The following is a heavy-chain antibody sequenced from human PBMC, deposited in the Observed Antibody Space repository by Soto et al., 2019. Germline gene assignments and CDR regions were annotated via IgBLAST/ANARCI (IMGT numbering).Heavy chain of an antibody. V-gene: IGHV3-30-3*01. CDR1: GFTFSSYD. Sequence: QVQLVESGGGLVQPGRSLRLSCAASGFTFSSYDMHWVRQAPGKGLEWVAVISYDGSNKYYADSVKGRFTISRDNSKNTLYLPMNSQRAEDKAVYYCVVDRRDVLRYFDWLSFNFDYWCQGPLVTVSS. D-gene: IGHD3-9*01. J-gene: IGHJ4*02. CDR3: VVDRRDVLRYFDWLSFNFDY. CDR2: ISYDGSNK.